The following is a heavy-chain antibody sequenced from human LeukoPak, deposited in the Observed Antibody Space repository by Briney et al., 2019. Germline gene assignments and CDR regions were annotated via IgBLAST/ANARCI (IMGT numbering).Heavy chain of an antibody. J-gene: IGHJ5*02. Sequence: GGSLRLSCAASGFTFSSYSMNWVPQAPGKGLEWVSSISSSSSYIYYADSVQGRFTISRGNAKNSLYLQMSSLRAEDTAVYYCARSYSSGGFDPWGQGTLVTVSS. CDR3: ARSYSSGGFDP. D-gene: IGHD6-19*01. CDR2: ISSSSSYI. CDR1: GFTFSSYS. V-gene: IGHV3-21*01.